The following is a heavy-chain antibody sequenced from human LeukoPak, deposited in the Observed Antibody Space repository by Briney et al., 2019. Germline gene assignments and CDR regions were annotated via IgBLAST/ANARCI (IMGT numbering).Heavy chain of an antibody. V-gene: IGHV4-59*08. CDR2: IFYTGST. Sequence: SETLSLTCTVSGGSISSYYWSWLRQPPGKGLEWIGYIFYTGSTNYNPSLKSRVTMSVHTPKNQFSLKLSSVTVADTAVYFCARLPGDGTAYYQYFLDYWGQGTLVTVSS. J-gene: IGHJ4*02. CDR3: ARLPGDGTAYYQYFLDY. D-gene: IGHD3-22*01. CDR1: GGSISSYY.